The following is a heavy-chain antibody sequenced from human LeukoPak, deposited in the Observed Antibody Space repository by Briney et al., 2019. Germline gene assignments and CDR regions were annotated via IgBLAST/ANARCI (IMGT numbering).Heavy chain of an antibody. D-gene: IGHD4-17*01. CDR1: GFTFSSYG. CDR2: IWYDGSNK. V-gene: IGHV3-33*01. J-gene: IGHJ4*02. Sequence: TGGSLRLSCAASGFTFSSYGMHWVRQAPGKGLEWVAVIWYDGSNKYYVDSVKGRFTISRDNSKNTLYLQMNSLRAEDTAVYYCARDRRDGDYFDYWGQGTLVTVSS. CDR3: ARDRRDGDYFDY.